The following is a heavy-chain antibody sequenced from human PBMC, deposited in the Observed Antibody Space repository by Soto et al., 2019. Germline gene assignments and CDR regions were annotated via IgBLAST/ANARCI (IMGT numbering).Heavy chain of an antibody. D-gene: IGHD3-10*01. Sequence: QVQLVQSGAQVKKPGSSVKVSCRTSGDTFSSYTFSWVRQAPGQGLEWMGRIIPIIGITNYAQKFQGRVTITADKSTTTAYMELSSLRSEDTAVYYCAQGPYYGSGSYSDFWGQGTLVTVSS. CDR1: GDTFSSYT. CDR3: AQGPYYGSGSYSDF. V-gene: IGHV1-69*02. J-gene: IGHJ4*02. CDR2: IIPIIGIT.